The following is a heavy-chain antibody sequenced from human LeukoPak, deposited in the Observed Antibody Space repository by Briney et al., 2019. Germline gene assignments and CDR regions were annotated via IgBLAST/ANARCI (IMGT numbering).Heavy chain of an antibody. CDR1: GHTFTTYD. CDR2: INPNSGGT. Sequence: ASVKVSCKASGHTFTTYDINWVRQAPGQGLEWMGWINPNSGGTKYAQKFQGRVTMTRDTSISTAYMELRRLRSDDTAVYYCARGEAVTSFDYWGQGTLVTVSS. V-gene: IGHV1-2*02. J-gene: IGHJ4*02. D-gene: IGHD4-17*01. CDR3: ARGEAVTSFDY.